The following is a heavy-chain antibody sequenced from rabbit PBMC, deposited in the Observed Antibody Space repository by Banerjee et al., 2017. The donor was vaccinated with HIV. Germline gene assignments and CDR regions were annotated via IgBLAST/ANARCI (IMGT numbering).Heavy chain of an antibody. CDR3: ARRVNDAGYGYDL. CDR2: IYVGSGGT. J-gene: IGHJ6*01. V-gene: IGHV1S45*01. Sequence: QEQLVESGGDLVKPGASLTLTCTASGFYLSNSYVMCWVRQAPGKGLELIACIYVGSGGTYYASWAKGRFTISKTSSTTVTLQMTSLTVADTATHFCARRVNDAGYGYDLWGPGTLVT. D-gene: IGHD6-1*01. CDR1: GFYLSNSYV.